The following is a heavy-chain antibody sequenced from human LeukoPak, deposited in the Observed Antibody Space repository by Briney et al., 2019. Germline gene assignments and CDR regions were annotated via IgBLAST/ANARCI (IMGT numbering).Heavy chain of an antibody. Sequence: ASVKVSCKASGGTFSSYAISWVRQAPEQGLEWMGRIIPILGIANYAQKFQGRVTITADKSTSTAYMELSSLRSEDTAVYYCARDTDNGSWGQGTLVTVSS. V-gene: IGHV1-69*04. D-gene: IGHD2-8*01. J-gene: IGHJ4*02. CDR2: IIPILGIA. CDR1: GGTFSSYA. CDR3: ARDTDNGS.